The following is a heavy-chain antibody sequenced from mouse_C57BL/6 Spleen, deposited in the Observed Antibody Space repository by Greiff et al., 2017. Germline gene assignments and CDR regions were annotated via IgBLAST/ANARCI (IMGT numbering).Heavy chain of an antibody. J-gene: IGHJ4*01. Sequence: VQLQQSGAELAKPGASVKLSCKASGYTFTSYWMHWVKQRPGQGLEWIGYINPSSGYTKYNQKFKDKATLTADKSSSTAYMQLSSLTYEDSAVYYCARSSSSYDYAMDYWGQGTSVTVSS. CDR2: INPSSGYT. CDR1: GYTFTSYW. V-gene: IGHV1-7*01. CDR3: ARSSSSYDYAMDY. D-gene: IGHD1-1*01.